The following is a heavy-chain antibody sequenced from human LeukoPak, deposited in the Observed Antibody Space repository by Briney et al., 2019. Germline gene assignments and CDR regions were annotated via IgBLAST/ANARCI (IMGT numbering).Heavy chain of an antibody. V-gene: IGHV3-53*01. CDR3: ARAGGPLGYCSGGSCLDY. J-gene: IGHJ4*02. D-gene: IGHD2-15*01. CDR1: GFTVSANY. CDR2: IYSGGST. Sequence: GGSLRLSCAASGFTVSANYMSWVRQAPGKGLEWVSVIYSGGSTYYADSVNGRFTISRDNSKNALYLQMNSLRAEDTAVYYCARAGGPLGYCSGGSCLDYWGQGTLVSVSS.